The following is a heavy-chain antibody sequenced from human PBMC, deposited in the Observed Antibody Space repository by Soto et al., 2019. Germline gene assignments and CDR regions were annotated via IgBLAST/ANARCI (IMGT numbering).Heavy chain of an antibody. Sequence: PSETLSLTCAVSGGSISSGDYYWSWIRQPPGKGLEWIGSIYYSGSTYYNPSLKSRVTVSVDTSKNRFSLKLSSVTAADTAVYYCARHPSDFWFDPWGQGTLVTVSS. D-gene: IGHD2-21*02. J-gene: IGHJ5*02. CDR1: GGSISSGDYY. CDR3: ARHPSDFWFDP. CDR2: IYYSGST. V-gene: IGHV4-39*01.